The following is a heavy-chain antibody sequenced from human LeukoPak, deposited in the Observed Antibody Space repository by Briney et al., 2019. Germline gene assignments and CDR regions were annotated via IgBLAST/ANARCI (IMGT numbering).Heavy chain of an antibody. CDR2: ISGSGRRT. D-gene: IGHD2-21*01. V-gene: IGHV3-23*01. CDR1: GFTFSSYT. Sequence: GGSLRLSCAASGFTFSSYTLNWVRQAPGKGLEWVSSISGSGRRTYYADSVKGRFTISRDNSKNTLYLQMNSLRAEDTAIYYCAKDLRYCGGDCYSADAFDIWGQGTMVTVSS. J-gene: IGHJ3*02. CDR3: AKDLRYCGGDCYSADAFDI.